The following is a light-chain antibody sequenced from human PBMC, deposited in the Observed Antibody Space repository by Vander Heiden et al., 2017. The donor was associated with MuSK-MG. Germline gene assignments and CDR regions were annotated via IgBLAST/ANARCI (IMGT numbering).Light chain of an antibody. V-gene: IGKV3-11*02. CDR2: DAY. J-gene: IGKJ1*01. Sequence: ESVLTQSPATLSLSPGERATLSCRASQSVSSYLAWYQQKPGQAPRLLNYDAYNRATGIPARFSGSGSGREFTLTISSREPEDFAVYYCQQCRNWPRTVGQGTKVEIK. CDR1: QSVSSY. CDR3: QQCRNWPRT.